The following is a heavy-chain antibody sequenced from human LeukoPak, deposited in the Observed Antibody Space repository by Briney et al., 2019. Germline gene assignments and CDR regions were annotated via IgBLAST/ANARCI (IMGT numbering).Heavy chain of an antibody. CDR1: GFTFSSYA. Sequence: GRSLRLSCAASGFTFSSYAMHWVRQAPGKGLEWVAVISYDGSNKYYADSVKGRFTISRDNSKNTLYLQMNSPRAEDTAVYYCARDSSTLGMDVWGQGTTVTVSS. CDR3: ARDSSTLGMDV. V-gene: IGHV3-30-3*01. CDR2: ISYDGSNK. J-gene: IGHJ6*02.